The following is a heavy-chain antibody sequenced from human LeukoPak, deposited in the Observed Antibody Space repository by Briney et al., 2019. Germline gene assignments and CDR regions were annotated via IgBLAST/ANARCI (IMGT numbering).Heavy chain of an antibody. D-gene: IGHD2-15*01. J-gene: IGHJ2*01. Sequence: GGSLRLSCAASGFTFSSYAMSWVRQAPGKGLEWVSAISGSGGSTYYADSVKGRFTISRDNAKNSLYLQMNSLRAEDTAVYYCARSLSASDCSGGSCFIYWYFDLWGRGTLVTVSS. V-gene: IGHV3-23*01. CDR2: ISGSGGST. CDR3: ARSLSASDCSGGSCFIYWYFDL. CDR1: GFTFSSYA.